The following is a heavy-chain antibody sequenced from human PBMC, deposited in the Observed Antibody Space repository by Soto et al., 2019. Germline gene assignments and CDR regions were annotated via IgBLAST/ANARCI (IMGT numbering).Heavy chain of an antibody. CDR3: ARDRGVAPPVAGNTHYYYYMDV. D-gene: IGHD6-19*01. CDR2: ISGYNGDT. J-gene: IGHJ6*03. Sequence: QDQLVQSGGEVKKPGASVKVSCKASGYSLTNYGITWARQAPGQGVEWMGWISGYNGDTNYAQKLQGRVTMTTDASTSTAYLELRSLRSDDTAVYYCARDRGVAPPVAGNTHYYYYMDVWGKGTTVTVSS. V-gene: IGHV1-18*01. CDR1: GYSLTNYG.